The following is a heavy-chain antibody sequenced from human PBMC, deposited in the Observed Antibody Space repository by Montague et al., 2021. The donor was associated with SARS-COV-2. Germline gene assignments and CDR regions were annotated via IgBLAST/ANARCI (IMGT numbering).Heavy chain of an antibody. CDR1: GFTFSSYS. CDR2: ISNSSSYI. Sequence: SLRLSCAASGFTFSSYSMNRVREAPEKGPGWVPSISNSSSYIYYSDSVKGRFTISRDNAKNSLYLQMNSLRAEDTAVYYCARGYDFWSGGYYYYYGMDVWGQGTTVTVSS. CDR3: ARGYDFWSGGYYYYYGMDV. D-gene: IGHD3-3*01. V-gene: IGHV3-21*01. J-gene: IGHJ6*02.